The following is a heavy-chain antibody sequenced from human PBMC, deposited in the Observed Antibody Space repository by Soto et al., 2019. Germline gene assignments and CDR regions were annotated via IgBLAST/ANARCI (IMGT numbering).Heavy chain of an antibody. Sequence: SETLSLTCTVSGGSISSISHSWGWIRQSPGQGLEWIGNIFYNGITYYNPSLKSRVTISADTSKNHFSLKLRSVTVADTAVYSCARLVTGPQYYFEFWGPGSLVTVSS. J-gene: IGHJ4*02. CDR3: ARLVTGPQYYFEF. D-gene: IGHD1-1*01. CDR2: IFYNGIT. V-gene: IGHV4-39*02. CDR1: GGSISSISHS.